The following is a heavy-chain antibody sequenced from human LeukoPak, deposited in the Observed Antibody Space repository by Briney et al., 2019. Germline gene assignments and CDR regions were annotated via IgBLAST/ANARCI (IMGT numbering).Heavy chain of an antibody. CDR1: GYTFTTYA. D-gene: IGHD2-2*01. Sequence: ASVKVSCKTSGYTFTTYAIHWVRQAPGQRLEWMGLINADDGNTRYSQRFQGRVTITRDTSANTAYMELSSLRFEDTAVYYCARVPLGYCSSTSCNTGNWFDPWGQGTLVTVSS. CDR2: INADDGNT. J-gene: IGHJ5*02. CDR3: ARVPLGYCSSTSCNTGNWFDP. V-gene: IGHV1-3*01.